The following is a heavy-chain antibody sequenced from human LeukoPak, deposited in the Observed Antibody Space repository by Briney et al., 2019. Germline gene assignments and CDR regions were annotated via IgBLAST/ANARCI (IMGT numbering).Heavy chain of an antibody. D-gene: IGHD4-17*01. J-gene: IGHJ4*02. CDR3: AGPYHYGDFSY. CDR1: GFTFSSYS. Sequence: GGSLRLSCAASGFTFSSYSMNRVRQAPGKGLEWVSYISSSSSTIYYADSVKGRFTISRDNAKNSLYLQMNSLRAEDTAVYYCAGPYHYGDFSYWGQGSLVSVSS. CDR2: ISSSSSTI. V-gene: IGHV3-48*04.